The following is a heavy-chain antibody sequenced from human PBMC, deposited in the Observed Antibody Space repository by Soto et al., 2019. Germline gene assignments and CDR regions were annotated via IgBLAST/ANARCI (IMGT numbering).Heavy chain of an antibody. V-gene: IGHV4-4*02. D-gene: IGHD2-15*01. Sequence: SETLSLTCAITSGSISRTNCWSCVRQIPGKGLEWIGEIFHSGTINYNPSLKSRVTISVDKSKNQFSLKLSSVTAADTAVYFCARAGGNSQFNWFDLWGPG. CDR2: IFHSGTI. CDR3: ARAGGNSQFNWFDL. J-gene: IGHJ5*02. CDR1: SGSISRTNC.